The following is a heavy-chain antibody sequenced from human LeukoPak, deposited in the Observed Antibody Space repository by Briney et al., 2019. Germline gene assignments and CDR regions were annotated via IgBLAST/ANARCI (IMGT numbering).Heavy chain of an antibody. CDR3: ASGYSYGYTTDY. CDR2: IYSGGST. V-gene: IGHV3-53*01. Sequence: GGSLRLSCAASGFTVSSNYMSWVRQAPGKGLEWVSVIYSGGSTCYADSVKGRFTISRDNSKNTLYLQMNSLRAEDTAVYYCASGYSYGYTTDYWGQGTLVTVSS. D-gene: IGHD5-18*01. J-gene: IGHJ4*02. CDR1: GFTVSSNY.